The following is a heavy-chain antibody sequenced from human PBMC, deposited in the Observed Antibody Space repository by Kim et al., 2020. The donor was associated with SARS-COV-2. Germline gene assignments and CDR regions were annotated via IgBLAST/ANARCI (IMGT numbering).Heavy chain of an antibody. CDR2: IYYSGST. CDR1: GGSISSYY. CDR3: ARETYSGSYYNGRFDP. Sequence: SETLSLTCTVSGGSISSYYWSWIRQPPGKGLEWIGYIYYSGSTNYNPSLKSRVTISVDTSKIQFSLKLSSVTAADTAVYYCARETYSGSYYNGRFDPWGQGTLVTVSS. J-gene: IGHJ5*02. D-gene: IGHD3-10*01. V-gene: IGHV4-59*01.